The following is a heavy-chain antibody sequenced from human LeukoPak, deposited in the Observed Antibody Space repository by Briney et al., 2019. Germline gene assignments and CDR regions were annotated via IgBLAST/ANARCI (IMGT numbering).Heavy chain of an antibody. V-gene: IGHV3-23*01. J-gene: IGHJ4*02. CDR2: ITSSGGST. CDR3: AKARVGEAGASDY. Sequence: PGRSLRLSCAASGFTFSSYGMSWVRQSPGKGLEWVSTITSSGGSTYYTDSVKGRFTISRDSSKNTLYLQMNSLRVEDTAVYYCAKARVGEAGASDYWGQGTLVTVSS. D-gene: IGHD6-13*01. CDR1: GFTFSSYG.